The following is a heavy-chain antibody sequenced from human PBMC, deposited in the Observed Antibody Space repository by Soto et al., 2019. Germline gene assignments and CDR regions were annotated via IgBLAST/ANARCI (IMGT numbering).Heavy chain of an antibody. D-gene: IGHD5-12*01. V-gene: IGHV4-39*02. Sequence: PSETLSLTCNVSGGTINQGGQYWVWIRHPPGRGLEWIGGIDYRGSTVFNPSLRSRITMSIDTSKNFFSLKLTSMSAADTALYYCARLLTPYDVPGPNWRGPWGQGTQVTVSS. CDR2: IDYRGST. J-gene: IGHJ5*02. CDR3: ARLLTPYDVPGPNWRGP. CDR1: GGTINQGGQY.